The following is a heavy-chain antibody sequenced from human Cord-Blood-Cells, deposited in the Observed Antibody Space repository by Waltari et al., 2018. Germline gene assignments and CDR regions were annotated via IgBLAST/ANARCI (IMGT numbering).Heavy chain of an antibody. V-gene: IGHV3-48*03. CDR3: ARGARVRGVKLYFDY. Sequence: EVQLVESGGGLVQPGGSLRLSCAASGFTFSSYDMNWVRQAPGKGLEWVSYISSSGSTIYYADSVKGRFTISRDNAKNSLYLQMNSLRAEDTAVYYCARGARVRGVKLYFDYWGQGTLVTVSS. CDR1: GFTFSSYD. D-gene: IGHD3-10*01. CDR2: ISSSGSTI. J-gene: IGHJ4*02.